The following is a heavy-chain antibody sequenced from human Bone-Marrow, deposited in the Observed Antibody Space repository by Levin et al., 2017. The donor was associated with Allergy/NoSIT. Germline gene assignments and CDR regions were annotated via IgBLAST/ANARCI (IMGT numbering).Heavy chain of an antibody. V-gene: IGHV3-11*01. CDR1: GFSFSDHY. CDR2: ISGSGGTI. Sequence: PGGSLRLSCAASGFSFSDHYMAWIRQAPGKAFEWLSFISGSGGTIYYADSVKGRFTVSRDNAKNLLFLNMNSLRADDTAMYYCARDEEEEKYEDPTFHNWGLGTLVTVSS. CDR3: ARDEEEEKYEDPTFHN. J-gene: IGHJ4*02. D-gene: IGHD1-26*01.